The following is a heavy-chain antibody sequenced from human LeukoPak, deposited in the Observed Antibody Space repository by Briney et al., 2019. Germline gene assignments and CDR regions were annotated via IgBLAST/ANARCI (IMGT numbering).Heavy chain of an antibody. CDR3: ARGVGAFDI. V-gene: IGHV4-4*07. J-gene: IGHJ3*02. Sequence: PETLSLTCTVSGGXPSSYYRSCIRQPAGRGLEWIGRIYTSGSTNYNPSLKSRVTMSVDTSKSQFSLKLSSVTAADTAVYYCARGVGAFDIWGQGTMVTVSS. CDR2: IYTSGST. CDR1: GGXPSSYY.